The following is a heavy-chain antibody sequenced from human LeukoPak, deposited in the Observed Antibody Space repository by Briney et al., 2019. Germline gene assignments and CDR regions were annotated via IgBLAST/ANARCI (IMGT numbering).Heavy chain of an antibody. CDR1: GFTFSSYG. J-gene: IGHJ4*02. CDR2: IWYDGSNK. D-gene: IGHD3-9*01. CDR3: ARENTYYDILTGYSHFDY. V-gene: IGHV3-33*01. Sequence: GGSLRLSCAASGFTFSSYGMHWVRQAPGKGLEWVAVIWYDGSNKYYADSVKGRFTISRDNSKNTLYLQMNSLRAEDTAVYYCARENTYYDILTGYSHFDYWGQGTLVTVSS.